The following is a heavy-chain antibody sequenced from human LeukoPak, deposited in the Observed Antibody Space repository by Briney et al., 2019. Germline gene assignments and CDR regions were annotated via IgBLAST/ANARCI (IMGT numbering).Heavy chain of an antibody. J-gene: IGHJ4*02. CDR2: IISSSSYI. CDR1: GFTFRSIS. V-gene: IGHV3-21*01. D-gene: IGHD3-10*01. CDR3: ARLQYSFLYGSGSYGVDY. Sequence: PGGSLRLSCAASGFTFRSISWNWVGRAPGRGLGWFYPIISSSSYIYYADSVKGRFTISRDNAKNSLYLQMNSLRAEDTAVYYCARLQYSFLYGSGSYGVDYWGQGTLVTVSS.